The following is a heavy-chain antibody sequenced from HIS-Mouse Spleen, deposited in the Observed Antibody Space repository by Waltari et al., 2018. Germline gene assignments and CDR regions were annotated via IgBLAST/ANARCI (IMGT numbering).Heavy chain of an antibody. CDR2: IYYSGST. D-gene: IGHD6-13*01. J-gene: IGHJ2*01. CDR3: AREIPYSSSWYDWYFDL. Sequence: QLQLQESGPGLVKPSETLSLTCTVSGGSISSSSYYWRWLRQPPGKGLVWIGSIYYSGSTYYNPSLKSRVTISVDTSKNQFSLKLSSVTAADTAVYYCAREIPYSSSWYDWYFDLWGRGTLVTVSS. V-gene: IGHV4-39*07. CDR1: GGSISSSSYY.